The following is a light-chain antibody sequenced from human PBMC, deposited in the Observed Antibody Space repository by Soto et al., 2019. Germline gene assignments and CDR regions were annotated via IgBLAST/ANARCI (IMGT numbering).Light chain of an antibody. Sequence: EIVLTQSPGTLSLSPGERATLSCRASQSVSSSYLVWHQQKPGQAPRLLIYAASRRATGIPDRFSGSGSGTDFTLTITRLEPEDFAVYYCQHYGTSPKWTFGPGTKVDI. CDR3: QHYGTSPKWT. V-gene: IGKV3-20*01. J-gene: IGKJ1*01. CDR2: AAS. CDR1: QSVSSSY.